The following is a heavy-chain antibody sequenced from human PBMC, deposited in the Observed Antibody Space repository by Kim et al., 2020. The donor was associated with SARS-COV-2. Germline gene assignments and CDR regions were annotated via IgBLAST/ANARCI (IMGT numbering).Heavy chain of an antibody. D-gene: IGHD4-17*01. Sequence: SETLSLTCTVSGGSISSSSYYWGWIRQPPGKGLEWIGSIYYSGSTYYNPSLKSRVTISVDTSKNQFSLKLSSVTAADTAVYYCARARDPMTTVPHFDYWGQGTLVTVSS. CDR1: GGSISSSSYY. V-gene: IGHV4-39*07. J-gene: IGHJ4*02. CDR2: IYYSGST. CDR3: ARARDPMTTVPHFDY.